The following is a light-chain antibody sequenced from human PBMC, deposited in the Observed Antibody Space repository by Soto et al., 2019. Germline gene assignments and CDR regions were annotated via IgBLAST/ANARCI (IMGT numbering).Light chain of an antibody. CDR2: RAS. V-gene: IGKV3-15*01. CDR1: QTIYSN. Sequence: IKMKQSPATLSVSPGERATLSCRASQTIYSNVAWYQQRPGQAPRLLIYRASARATGIPARFSGSGSGTEFTLTIGSLQSEDSAVYYCQQYQNLWTFGQGGNVDIK. J-gene: IGKJ1*01. CDR3: QQYQNLWT.